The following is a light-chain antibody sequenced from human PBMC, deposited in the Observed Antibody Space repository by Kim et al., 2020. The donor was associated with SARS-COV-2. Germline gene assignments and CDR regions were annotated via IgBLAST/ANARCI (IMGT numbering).Light chain of an antibody. J-gene: IGLJ3*02. CDR1: ASNIGSNY. Sequence: GQGVTISGSGSASNIGSNYVYWYQQLPGTAPKLLIYRNNQRPSGVPDRFSGSKSGTSASLAISGLRSEDEADYYCSAWDDSLSGGVFGGGTQLTVL. V-gene: IGLV1-47*01. CDR3: SAWDDSLSGGV. CDR2: RNN.